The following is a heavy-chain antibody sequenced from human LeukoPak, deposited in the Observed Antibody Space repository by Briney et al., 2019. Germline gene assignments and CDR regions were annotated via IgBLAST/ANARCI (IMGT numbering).Heavy chain of an antibody. CDR1: GYSFTSYW. V-gene: IGHV5-51*01. J-gene: IGHJ3*02. CDR3: ARTSSFTIFGVVMGGAFDI. D-gene: IGHD3-3*01. Sequence: GESLKISCKGSGYSFTSYWIGWVRQMPGKGLEWMGIIYPGDSDTRYSPSFQGQVTISADKSISTAYLQWSSLEASDTAMYYCARTSSFTIFGVVMGGAFDIWGQGTMVTVSS. CDR2: IYPGDSDT.